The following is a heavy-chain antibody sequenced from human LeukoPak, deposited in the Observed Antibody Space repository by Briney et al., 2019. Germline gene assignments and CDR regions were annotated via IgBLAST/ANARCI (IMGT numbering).Heavy chain of an antibody. CDR2: IYYSGST. J-gene: IGHJ4*02. V-gene: IGHV4-59*01. CDR3: AREFSD. D-gene: IGHD6-19*01. CDR1: GGSISNYY. Sequence: PSETLSLTCTVSGGSISNYYWSWIRQPPGKGLEWIGYIYYSGSTNYNPSLKSRVTISVHTSKNQFSLKLSSVAAADTAVYYCAREFSDWGQGTLVTVSS.